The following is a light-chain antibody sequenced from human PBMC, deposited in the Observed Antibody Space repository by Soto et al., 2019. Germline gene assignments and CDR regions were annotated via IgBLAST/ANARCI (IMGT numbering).Light chain of an antibody. J-gene: IGKJ5*01. CDR3: QQRSNWPLIT. CDR1: QSISGT. Sequence: EIVMTQSPATLSVSPGGRATLSCRASQSISGTLAWYQQKPGQAPRLLIYGASTRATGIPARFSGSGSGTEFTLTISSLEPEDFAVYYCQQRSNWPLITFGQGTRLEIK. CDR2: GAS. V-gene: IGKV3-15*01.